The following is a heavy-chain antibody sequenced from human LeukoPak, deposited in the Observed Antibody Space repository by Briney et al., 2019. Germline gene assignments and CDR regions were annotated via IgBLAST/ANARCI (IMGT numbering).Heavy chain of an antibody. J-gene: IGHJ4*02. V-gene: IGHV3-23*01. CDR1: GFTFSSYA. Sequence: PGGSLRLSCAASGFTFSSYAMSWVRQAPGKGLEWVSAISGSGGSTYYADSVKGRFTISRDNSKNTLYLQMNSLRAEDTAVYYCVKDGPDFWSGYYVEQGAFDYWGQGTLVTVSS. CDR2: ISGSGGST. D-gene: IGHD3-3*01. CDR3: VKDGPDFWSGYYVEQGAFDY.